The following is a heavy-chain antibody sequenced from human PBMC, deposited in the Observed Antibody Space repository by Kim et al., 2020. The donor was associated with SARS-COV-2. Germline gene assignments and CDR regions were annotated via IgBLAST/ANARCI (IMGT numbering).Heavy chain of an antibody. D-gene: IGHD3-16*01. J-gene: IGHJ3*02. V-gene: IGHV1-3*01. Sequence: KYSQKCQGRVTITRDTSASTAYMELSSLRSEDTAVYYCARLEGGFDAFDIWGQGTMVTVSS. CDR3: ARLEGGFDAFDI.